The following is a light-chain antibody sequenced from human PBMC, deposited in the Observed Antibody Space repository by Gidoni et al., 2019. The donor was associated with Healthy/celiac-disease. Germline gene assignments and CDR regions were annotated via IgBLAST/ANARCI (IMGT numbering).Light chain of an antibody. CDR3: QKYNRAPLT. V-gene: IGKV1-27*01. J-gene: IGKJ1*01. CDR2: AAS. CDR1: QCISNY. Sequence: EIQMTQSPSSLSASVGDSVTITCRASQCISNYLAWYQQTPGKVPKLLIYAASTLQSGVPSRFSGSGSGTDFTLTISSLQPEDVATYYCQKYNRAPLTFGQGTKVEIK.